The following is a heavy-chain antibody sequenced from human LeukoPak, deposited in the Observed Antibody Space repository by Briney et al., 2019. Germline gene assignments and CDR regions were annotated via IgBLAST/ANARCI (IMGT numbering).Heavy chain of an antibody. CDR1: GFTFSSYE. CDR2: ISRSGSTR. Sequence: GGSLRLSCASSGFTFSSYEMNCVPEAPGKGREWGSYISRSGSTRTYADSVKGRLTISRDNAQNSLYLEMNSLRAEDTAVYYCAREIVSAVAGNFDYWGQGTLVTVSS. V-gene: IGHV3-48*03. J-gene: IGHJ4*02. CDR3: AREIVSAVAGNFDY. D-gene: IGHD6-19*01.